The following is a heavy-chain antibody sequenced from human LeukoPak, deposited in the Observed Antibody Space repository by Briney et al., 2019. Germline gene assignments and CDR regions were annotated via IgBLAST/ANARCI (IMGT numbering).Heavy chain of an antibody. D-gene: IGHD3-9*01. CDR2: IYYSGST. Sequence: SETLSLTCTVSGGSISSYYWSWIRQPPGKGLEWIGYIYYSGSTNYNPSLKSRVTISVDTSKNQFSLKLSSVTAADTAVYYCARHPDILTRSYWFDPWGQGTLVTVSS. V-gene: IGHV4-59*08. CDR3: ARHPDILTRSYWFDP. CDR1: GGSISSYY. J-gene: IGHJ5*02.